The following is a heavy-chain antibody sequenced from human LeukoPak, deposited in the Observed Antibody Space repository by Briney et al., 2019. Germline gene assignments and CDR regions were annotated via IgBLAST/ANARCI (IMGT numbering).Heavy chain of an antibody. CDR3: ARGVVYSIVVVPAATLDY. D-gene: IGHD2-2*01. CDR1: GGSFSGYY. Sequence: SETLSLTCAVYGGSFSGYYWSWIRQPPGKGLEWIGEINHSGSTNYNPSLKSRVTISVDTSKNQFSLKLSSVTAADTAVYYCARGVVYSIVVVPAATLDYWGQGTLVTVSS. J-gene: IGHJ4*02. CDR2: INHSGST. V-gene: IGHV4-34*01.